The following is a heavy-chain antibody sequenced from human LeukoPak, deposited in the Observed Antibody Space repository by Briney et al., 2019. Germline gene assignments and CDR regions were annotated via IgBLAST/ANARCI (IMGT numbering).Heavy chain of an antibody. V-gene: IGHV3-23*01. CDR3: ARGTGSYLNYYFDY. D-gene: IGHD1-26*01. CDR1: GFTFSSYA. CDR2: VRGSGGST. Sequence: PGRSLRLSCAASGFTFSSYAMNWVRQAPGKGLEWVSVVRGSGGSTYYADSVKGRFTISRDNSKNTLYLQMNSLRAEDTAVYYCARGTGSYLNYYFDYWGQGILVTVSS. J-gene: IGHJ4*02.